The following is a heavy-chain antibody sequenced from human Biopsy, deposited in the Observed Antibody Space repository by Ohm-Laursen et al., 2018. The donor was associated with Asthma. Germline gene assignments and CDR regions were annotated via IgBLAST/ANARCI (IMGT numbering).Heavy chain of an antibody. J-gene: IGHJ3*02. D-gene: IGHD1-1*01. CDR3: VRDGTDDAFDI. V-gene: IGHV3-30*01. CDR1: GFSFSNSA. Sequence: SLRLSCAASGFSFSNSAIHWVRQAPGKGLKWVGVISKDASTQDYADSVKGRFTMARDNSKNTLDLQMNSLREEDTAVYYCVRDGTDDAFDIWGQGTVVSVSS. CDR2: ISKDASTQ.